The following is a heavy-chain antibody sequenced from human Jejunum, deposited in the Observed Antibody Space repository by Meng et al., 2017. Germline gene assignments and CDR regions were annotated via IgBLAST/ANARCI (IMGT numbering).Heavy chain of an antibody. D-gene: IGHD1-26*01. CDR2: ANT. V-gene: IGHV4-61*08. J-gene: IGHJ4*02. Sequence: QVQLQGWGPGLVRPSETLSLICTVSGGSVGRAGYQWGWIRQPPGRGLEWIGYANTNYNPSLKRRVTISLDTSRNLFSLSLTSVTAADTAVYYCARDSMGSLDYWGQGILVTVSS. CDR3: ARDSMGSLDY. CDR1: GGSVGRAGYQ.